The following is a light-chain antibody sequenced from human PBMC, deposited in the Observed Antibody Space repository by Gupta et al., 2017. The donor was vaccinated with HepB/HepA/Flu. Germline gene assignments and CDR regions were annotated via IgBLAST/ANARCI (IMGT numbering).Light chain of an antibody. CDR2: QDD. J-gene: IGLJ2*01. Sequence: SYDLTQPLSVSVSPGQTATITCGGDKLGNKYASWYQQKPGHSPVLVIYQDDKRPSGIPERFSASNSGNPATLTISGTQALDEADYYCQAWDSSTEVVFGGGTKLTVL. CDR1: KLGNKY. CDR3: QAWDSSTEVV. V-gene: IGLV3-1*01.